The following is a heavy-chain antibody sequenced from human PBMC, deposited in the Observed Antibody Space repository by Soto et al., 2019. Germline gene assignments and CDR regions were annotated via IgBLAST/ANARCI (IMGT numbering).Heavy chain of an antibody. Sequence: TLSLTCTVSGGPFSSGGYYWSWIRQEPGKGLERIGYIYQNGDTSYNPSLKSRVTISADTSKTQFSLKLSSVTAADTAVYYCARGDSTVSSVFDYWGQGMLVTVSS. CDR3: ARGDSTVSSVFDY. D-gene: IGHD4-17*01. CDR1: GGPFSSGGYY. V-gene: IGHV4-31*03. CDR2: IYQNGDT. J-gene: IGHJ4*02.